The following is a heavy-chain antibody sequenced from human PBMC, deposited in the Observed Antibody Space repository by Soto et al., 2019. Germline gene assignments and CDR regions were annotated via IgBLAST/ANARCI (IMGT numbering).Heavy chain of an antibody. V-gene: IGHV1-69*06. CDR2: IIPIFGTA. Sequence: GAGVKVSCKASGGTFSSYAISWVRQAPGQGLEWMGGIIPIFGTANYAQKFQGRVTITADKSTSTAYMELSSLRSEDTAVYYCASTLYYYDSSGYDPFDDWGQGTLVTVSS. J-gene: IGHJ4*02. CDR1: GGTFSSYA. D-gene: IGHD3-22*01. CDR3: ASTLYYYDSSGYDPFDD.